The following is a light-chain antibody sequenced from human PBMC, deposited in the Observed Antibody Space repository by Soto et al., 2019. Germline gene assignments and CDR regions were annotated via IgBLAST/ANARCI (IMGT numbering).Light chain of an antibody. J-gene: IGLJ1*01. CDR3: GSYSSTDTPFV. CDR1: STDVGGYNY. V-gene: IGLV2-14*01. Sequence: QSALAQPSSVSGSPGQSITISCTGTSTDVGGYNYVSWYQHHSGKAPKLLIYEVTNRPSGISDRFSGSKSVNTASLTISGLQAEDESDYHCGSYSSTDTPFVFGTGTKVTVL. CDR2: EVT.